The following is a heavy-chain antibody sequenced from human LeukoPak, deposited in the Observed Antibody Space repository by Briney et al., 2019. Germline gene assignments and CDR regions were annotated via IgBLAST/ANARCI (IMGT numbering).Heavy chain of an antibody. V-gene: IGHV3-33*06. CDR1: GFTFSRYG. CDR2: IWYDGSNK. CDR3: AKDAPPYGYRGLDY. D-gene: IGHD5-18*01. J-gene: IGHJ4*02. Sequence: GGSLRLSCAASGFTFSRYGMHWVRQAPGKGLEWVAVIWYDGSNKYYADSVKGRFTISRDNSKNTLYLQMNSLRAEDTAVYYCAKDAPPYGYRGLDYWGQGTLVTVSS.